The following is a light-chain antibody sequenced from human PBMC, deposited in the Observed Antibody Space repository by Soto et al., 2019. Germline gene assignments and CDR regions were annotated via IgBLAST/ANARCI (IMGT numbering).Light chain of an antibody. Sequence: DVVMTQSPLSLPVTLGQPASISCRSSQSLVHSDGNTYLNWFQXRQGQSPRRXIYMVSNRDSGVPDRFSGSGSGTDLTMKISRVEAEDVGVDYCMQATHWPWTFGQGTKVDIK. CDR3: MQATHWPWT. CDR1: QSLVHSDGNTY. J-gene: IGKJ1*01. V-gene: IGKV2-30*02. CDR2: MVS.